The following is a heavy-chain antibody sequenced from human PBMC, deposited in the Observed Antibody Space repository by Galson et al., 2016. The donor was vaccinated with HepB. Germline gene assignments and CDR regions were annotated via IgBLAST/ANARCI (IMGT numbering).Heavy chain of an antibody. CDR3: ARDWGRLAAYYFDY. Sequence: SLRLSCAASGFIFSGSGMHWVRQAPGKGLEWLAVIWYDGSQKYYIDSVKGRSTISRDNSKNMLYLEMNNLRDEDTAVYYCARDWGRLAAYYFDYWGQGALVTVSS. J-gene: IGHJ4*02. V-gene: IGHV3-33*01. CDR1: GFIFSGSG. CDR2: IWYDGSQK. D-gene: IGHD3-16*01.